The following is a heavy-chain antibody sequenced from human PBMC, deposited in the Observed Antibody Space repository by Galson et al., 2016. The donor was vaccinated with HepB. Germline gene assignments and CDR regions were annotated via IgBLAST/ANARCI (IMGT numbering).Heavy chain of an antibody. Sequence: SLRLSCAASGFSFSGYAMTWVRQAPGKGLEWVSSISGSGGSTYYADSVRGRFTISRDNSKNTLYLQMNSPRAEDTAVYYCASYSSWFDYWGQGTLVTVSS. V-gene: IGHV3-23*01. CDR1: GFSFSGYA. CDR2: ISGSGGST. CDR3: ASYSSWFDY. J-gene: IGHJ4*02. D-gene: IGHD6-6*01.